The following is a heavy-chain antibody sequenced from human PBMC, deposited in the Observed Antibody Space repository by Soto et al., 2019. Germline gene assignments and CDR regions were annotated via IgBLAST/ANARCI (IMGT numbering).Heavy chain of an antibody. D-gene: IGHD6-6*01. J-gene: IGHJ4*02. Sequence: KPSETLSLTCAVYGGSFSGYYWSWIRQPPGKGLEWIGEINHSGSTNYNPSLKSRVTISVDTSKNQFSLKLSSVTAADTAVYYCARVRPPGLIAARSTANPSKFDYWGQGTLVTVSS. CDR1: GGSFSGYY. V-gene: IGHV4-34*01. CDR3: ARVRPPGLIAARSTANPSKFDY. CDR2: INHSGST.